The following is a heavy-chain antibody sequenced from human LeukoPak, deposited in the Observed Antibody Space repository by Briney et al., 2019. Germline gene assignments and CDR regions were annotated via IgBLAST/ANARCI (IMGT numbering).Heavy chain of an antibody. Sequence: PGGSLRLSCAASGFTFSGYSMNWVRQAPGKGLEWVSSISSSSSYIYYADSVKGRFTISRDNAKNSLYLQMNSLRAEDTAVYYCTSARDQLFDYWGQGTLVTVSS. V-gene: IGHV3-21*01. CDR3: TSARDQLFDY. CDR2: ISSSSSYI. J-gene: IGHJ4*02. D-gene: IGHD2-2*01. CDR1: GFTFSGYS.